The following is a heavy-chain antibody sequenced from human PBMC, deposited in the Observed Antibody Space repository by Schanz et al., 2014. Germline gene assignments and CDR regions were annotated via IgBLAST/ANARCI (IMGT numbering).Heavy chain of an antibody. J-gene: IGHJ3*02. CDR1: GFTFSDYY. V-gene: IGHV3-11*01. Sequence: PGGSLRLSCAASGFTFSDYYMSWIRQAPGKGLEWVSYISNSGTTIYYADSVKGRFTISRDNAKNSLYLQMNSLRVEDTAVYYCAFDRDDAYDIWGRGTTVTVSS. D-gene: IGHD3-9*01. CDR2: ISNSGTTI. CDR3: AFDRDDAYDI.